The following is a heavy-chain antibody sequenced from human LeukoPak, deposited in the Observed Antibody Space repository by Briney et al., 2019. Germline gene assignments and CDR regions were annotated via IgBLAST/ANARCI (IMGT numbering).Heavy chain of an antibody. CDR1: GFTFSSSE. CDR2: ISSSGGTI. Sequence: VGSLPLSCAASGFTFSSSEMNWVRQAPGKGLEWVSYISSSGGTISYSDSVKGRFTISRDNAKNSLYLQMNSLRAEDTAIYYCARSGQHLFDFWGQGTLVTVSS. V-gene: IGHV3-48*03. J-gene: IGHJ4*02. D-gene: IGHD6-13*01. CDR3: ARSGQHLFDF.